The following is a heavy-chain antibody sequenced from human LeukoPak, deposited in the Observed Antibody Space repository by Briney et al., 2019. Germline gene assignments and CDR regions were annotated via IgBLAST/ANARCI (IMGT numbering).Heavy chain of an antibody. CDR1: GGSVSSGSYY. Sequence: SETLSLTCTVSGGSVSSGSYYWSWIRQHPGKGLEWIGYIYYSGSTYYNPSLKSRVTISVDTSKNQFSLKLSSVTAADTAVYYCASWGGEMTTGTNWAYWGQGTLVTVSS. V-gene: IGHV4-31*03. D-gene: IGHD4-17*01. CDR3: ASWGGEMTTGTNWAY. CDR2: IYYSGST. J-gene: IGHJ4*02.